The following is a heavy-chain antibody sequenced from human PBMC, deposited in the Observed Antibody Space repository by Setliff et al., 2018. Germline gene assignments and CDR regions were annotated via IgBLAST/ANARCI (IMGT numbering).Heavy chain of an antibody. Sequence: GGSLRLSCAASGFTFSNVWMSWVRQAPGKGLECVANIKLDGSEKYYVDSVKGRFTISRDNARNSLYLQMNSLRAEDTAVYYCARDRGRQLGYTGDAFDIWGQGTMVTVSS. D-gene: IGHD5-18*01. CDR1: GFTFSNVW. V-gene: IGHV3-7*01. CDR2: IKLDGSEK. CDR3: ARDRGRQLGYTGDAFDI. J-gene: IGHJ3*02.